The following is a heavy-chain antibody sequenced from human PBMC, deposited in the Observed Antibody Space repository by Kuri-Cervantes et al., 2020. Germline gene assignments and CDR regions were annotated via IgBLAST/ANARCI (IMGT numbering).Heavy chain of an antibody. CDR2: INTDGSTI. CDR3: ARRPSDPIPFDY. Sequence: GESLKISCAASGFTFSSYSMNWVRQAPGKGLVWVSRINTDGSTIEYADSVKGRFTISRDNAKNTLYLQMNSLRAEDTAVYYCARRPSDPIPFDYWGQGTLVTVSS. J-gene: IGHJ4*02. D-gene: IGHD2-21*02. CDR1: GFTFSSYS. V-gene: IGHV3-74*03.